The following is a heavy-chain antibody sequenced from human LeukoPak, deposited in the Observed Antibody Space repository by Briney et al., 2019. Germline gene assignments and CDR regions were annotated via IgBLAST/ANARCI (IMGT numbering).Heavy chain of an antibody. CDR3: ARTEMEQSGEDYFDY. V-gene: IGHV3-53*04. D-gene: IGHD1/OR15-1a*01. CDR1: GFTVSSNY. J-gene: IGHJ4*02. CDR2: IYSGGST. Sequence: PGGSLRLSCAASGFTVSSNYMSWVRQAPGKGLEWVSVIYSGGSTYYADSVKGRFTISRHNSKNTLYLQMNSLRAEDTAVYYCARTEMEQSGEDYFDYWGRGTLVTVSS.